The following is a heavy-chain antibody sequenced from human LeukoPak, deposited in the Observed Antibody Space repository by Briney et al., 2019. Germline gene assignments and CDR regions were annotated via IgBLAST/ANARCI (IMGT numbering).Heavy chain of an antibody. J-gene: IGHJ4*02. V-gene: IGHV3-20*01. Sequence: GGSLRLSCAASGFTLDDYGMSWVRQAPGKGLEWVSGINWNGGSTGYADSVKGRFTISRDNAKNSLYLQMNSLRAEDTALYHCARSTAADAEYYFDYWGQGTLVTVSS. D-gene: IGHD6-13*01. CDR2: INWNGGST. CDR3: ARSTAADAEYYFDY. CDR1: GFTLDDYG.